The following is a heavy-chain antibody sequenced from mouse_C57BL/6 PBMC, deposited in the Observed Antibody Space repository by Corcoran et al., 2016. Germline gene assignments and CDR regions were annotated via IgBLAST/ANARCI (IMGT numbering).Heavy chain of an antibody. CDR1: GYTFTSYW. CDR3: ARYYYGSSFDY. V-gene: IGHV1-53*01. J-gene: IGHJ2*01. CDR2: INPSNGGT. Sequence: QVQLQQPGTELVKPGASVKLSCKASGYTFTSYWMHWVKQRPGQGLEWVGNINPSNGGTNYNEKFKSKATLTVDTSSSTAYMQLSSLTSEDSAVYHCARYYYGSSFDYWGQGTTLTVSS. D-gene: IGHD1-1*01.